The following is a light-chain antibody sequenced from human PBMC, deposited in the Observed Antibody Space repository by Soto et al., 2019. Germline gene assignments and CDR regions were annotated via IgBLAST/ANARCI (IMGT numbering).Light chain of an antibody. V-gene: IGKV1-12*01. Sequence: DIQMTQSPSSVSASVGDRVTITCRASQDVSRWLAWYQQKPGKAPQLLIYAASRLQSGVPPRFSGSGSGTEFILTISSLEPEDFATYYCQQADSFPWTFGQGTKVE. CDR1: QDVSRW. CDR3: QQADSFPWT. J-gene: IGKJ1*01. CDR2: AAS.